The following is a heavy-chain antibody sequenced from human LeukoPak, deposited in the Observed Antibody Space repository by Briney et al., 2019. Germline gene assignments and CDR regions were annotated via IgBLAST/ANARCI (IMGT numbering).Heavy chain of an antibody. J-gene: IGHJ6*04. V-gene: IGHV4-4*02. CDR1: SDSIRSNNW. D-gene: IGHD4/OR15-4a*01. CDR2: IYHSGST. Sequence: SETLSLTCAVSSDSIRSNNWWSWVRPPPGKGLEWIGEIYHSGSTSYNPSLKSRVTISADTSKNQLSLKLSSVTAADTAVYYCVRVPFAFYGMEVWGKGTTVSVSS. CDR3: VRVPFAFYGMEV.